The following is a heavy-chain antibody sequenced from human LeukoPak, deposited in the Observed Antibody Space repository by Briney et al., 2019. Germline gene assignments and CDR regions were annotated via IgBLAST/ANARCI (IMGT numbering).Heavy chain of an antibody. V-gene: IGHV3-15*01. J-gene: IGHJ4*02. D-gene: IGHD3-10*02. CDR3: TRDVPWHVD. CDR2: IKSKTDGGTT. Sequence: PGGSLRLSCADSRFTLSNAWMSWVRQAPGKGLDWVGRIKSKTDGGTTDYTAPVKGRFTISRDDSKNTLYLQMNSLKTEDTGVYYCTRDVPWHVDWGQGTLVTVSS. CDR1: RFTLSNAW.